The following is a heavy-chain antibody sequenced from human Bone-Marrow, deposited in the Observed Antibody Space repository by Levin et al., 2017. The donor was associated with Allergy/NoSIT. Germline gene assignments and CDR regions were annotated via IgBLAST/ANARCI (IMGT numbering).Heavy chain of an antibody. D-gene: IGHD1-1*01. CDR1: GFAFRTSA. CDR3: ARDLTATGHRAFDL. Sequence: GGSLRLSCVATGFAFRTSAMHWVRQAPAKGLEWVAITSSGGNDNRYAESVRGRFTISREDSRNTVYLLMNSLRVEDTALYYCARDLTATGHRAFDLWGQGTMVTVS. V-gene: IGHV3-33*01. CDR2: TSSGGNDN. J-gene: IGHJ3*01.